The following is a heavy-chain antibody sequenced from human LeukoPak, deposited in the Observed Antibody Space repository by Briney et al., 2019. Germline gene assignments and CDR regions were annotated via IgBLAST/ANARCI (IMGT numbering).Heavy chain of an antibody. D-gene: IGHD4-23*01. CDR3: ARDYGGSSPFDY. Sequence: PGGSLRLSCAASGFTFSSYSMNWVRQAPGKGLEWVSSISSSSSYIYYADSVKGRFTISRDNARNSLYLQMNSLRAEDTAVYYCARDYGGSSPFDYWGQGTLVTVSS. CDR2: ISSSSSYI. CDR1: GFTFSSYS. V-gene: IGHV3-21*01. J-gene: IGHJ4*02.